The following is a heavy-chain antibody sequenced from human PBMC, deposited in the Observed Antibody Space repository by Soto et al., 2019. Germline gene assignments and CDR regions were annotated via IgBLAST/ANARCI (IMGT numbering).Heavy chain of an antibody. D-gene: IGHD2-15*01. CDR3: AGGGVAATGWERYYYYYGMDV. Sequence: QVQLVQSGAEEKKPGASVKVSCKASGYTFTSYAMHWVRQAPGQRLELMGWINAGNGNTKYSQKFKGRVTITRDTSASTAYMELSSLRSEDTAVYYCAGGGVAATGWERYYYYYGMDVWGQGNTVTVSS. J-gene: IGHJ6*02. CDR1: GYTFTSYA. V-gene: IGHV1-3*05. CDR2: INAGNGNT.